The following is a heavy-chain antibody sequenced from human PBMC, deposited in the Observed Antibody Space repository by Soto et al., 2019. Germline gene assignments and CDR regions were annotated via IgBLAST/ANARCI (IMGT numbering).Heavy chain of an antibody. Sequence: QVQLQESGPGLVKPSQTLSLTCTVSGGSISSGNYYWSWIRQPPGKGLEWIGFISYGGSTYYSTSLKSRVTISVDTSKSQFSLNLSCVTAADTAVYYCATLGTPATGLYFFDYWGQGSLVTVSS. CDR2: ISYGGST. V-gene: IGHV4-30-4*01. CDR1: GGSISSGNYY. CDR3: ATLGTPATGLYFFDY. D-gene: IGHD2-15*01. J-gene: IGHJ4*02.